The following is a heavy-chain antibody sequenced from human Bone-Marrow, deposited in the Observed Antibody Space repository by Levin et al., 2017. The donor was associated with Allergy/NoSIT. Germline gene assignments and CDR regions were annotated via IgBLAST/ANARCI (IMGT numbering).Heavy chain of an antibody. CDR3: ARLLRGSYYYMDV. D-gene: IGHD3-10*01. Sequence: GESLKISCEGSGYSFTTYYITWVRQMPGKGLEWMGRIDPSDSYTNYSPSFQGHVTISADKSINTAYLQWSSLQASDTAMYYCARLLRGSYYYMDVWGEGTTVTVSS. CDR2: IDPSDSYT. CDR1: GYSFTTYY. J-gene: IGHJ6*03. V-gene: IGHV5-10-1*01.